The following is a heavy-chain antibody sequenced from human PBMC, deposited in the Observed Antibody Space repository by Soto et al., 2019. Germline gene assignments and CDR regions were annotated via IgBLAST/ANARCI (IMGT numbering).Heavy chain of an antibody. CDR1: GYSFTSYG. V-gene: IGHV1-18*04. CDR3: VRGPQRNDY. Sequence: QVQLVQSGPEVKKPGASVKVSCKASGYSFTSYGVSWVRQAPGQGLEWMGWISANSANTDYAQKFRGRVTMTPETSTSTAYMDLRSLRSDDTAVYYCVRGPQRNDYWGQGTLVTVSS. J-gene: IGHJ4*02. D-gene: IGHD6-25*01. CDR2: ISANSANT.